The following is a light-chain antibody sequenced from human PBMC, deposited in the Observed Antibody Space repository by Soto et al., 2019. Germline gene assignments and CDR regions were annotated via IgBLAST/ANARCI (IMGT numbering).Light chain of an antibody. V-gene: IGLV2-23*02. CDR2: EVS. CDR3: CSYAGSSTYV. J-gene: IGLJ1*01. Sequence: QSVLTQPASVSGSPGQSITISCTGTSSDVGSYNLVSWYQQHPGKALKLMIYEVSKRPSGVSNRFSGSKSGNTASLTISGLQAEDEADYYCCSYAGSSTYVFGTGTKVNVL. CDR1: SSDVGSYNL.